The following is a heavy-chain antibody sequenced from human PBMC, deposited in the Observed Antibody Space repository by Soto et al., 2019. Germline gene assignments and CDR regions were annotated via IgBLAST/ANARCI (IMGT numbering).Heavy chain of an antibody. V-gene: IGHV6-1*01. D-gene: IGHD1-1*01. Sequence: SQPLSLTCSISGASFSRNIVAWNWNRQSPSGGLQWLGRTYYRSKWYSEYAPSVKSRITINPDTAKNQFALQLKSVTPDDSGVYYCARGHWNDGGYYYGMDVWGQGITVTVSS. CDR2: TYYRSKWYS. CDR1: GASFSRNIVA. J-gene: IGHJ6*02. CDR3: ARGHWNDGGYYYGMDV.